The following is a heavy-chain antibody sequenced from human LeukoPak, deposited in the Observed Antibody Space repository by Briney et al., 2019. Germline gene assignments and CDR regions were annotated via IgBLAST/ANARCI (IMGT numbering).Heavy chain of an antibody. V-gene: IGHV4-38-2*02. D-gene: IGHD5-12*01. Sequence: PSETLSLTCAVSGYSISSGYYWGWVRQPPGKGLEYLGTIYHSGTTYHNPSLKSRVTISVDTSNNQVSLTVTSVTAADTAVYYCGREVGGYARRIDHWGPGTLVSVSS. CDR1: GYSISSGYY. CDR3: GREVGGYARRIDH. J-gene: IGHJ4*02. CDR2: IYHSGTT.